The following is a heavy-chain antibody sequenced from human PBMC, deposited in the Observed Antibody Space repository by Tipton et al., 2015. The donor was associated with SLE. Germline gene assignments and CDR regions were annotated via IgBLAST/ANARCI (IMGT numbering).Heavy chain of an antibody. CDR1: GGSISSYY. Sequence: TLSLTCTVSGGSISSYYWSWIRQPPGKGLEWIGYIYYSGSTNYNPSLKSRVTISIDTSKNQFSLKLSSVTAADTAVYYCAGATGYSGMDVWGQGTTVTVSS. CDR2: IYYSGST. CDR3: AGATGYSGMDV. J-gene: IGHJ6*02. V-gene: IGHV4-59*01.